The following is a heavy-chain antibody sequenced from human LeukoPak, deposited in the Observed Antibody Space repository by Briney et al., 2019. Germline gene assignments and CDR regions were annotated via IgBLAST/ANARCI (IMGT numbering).Heavy chain of an antibody. V-gene: IGHV7-4-1*02. Sequence: ASVKVSCKASGYTFTNYAMNWVRQAPGQGLEWMGWINTNTGTPTYAQGFTGRFVFSLDTSVSTTYLQINRLKADDTAVYYCARAVLRYSSSYYYMVYWGQGTLVTVSS. D-gene: IGHD6-13*01. CDR2: INTNTGTP. CDR1: GYTFTNYA. CDR3: ARAVLRYSSSYYYMVY. J-gene: IGHJ4*02.